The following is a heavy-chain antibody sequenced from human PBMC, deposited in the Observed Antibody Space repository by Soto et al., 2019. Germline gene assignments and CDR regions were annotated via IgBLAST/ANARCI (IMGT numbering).Heavy chain of an antibody. D-gene: IGHD3-16*01. CDR2: IIPILGIA. J-gene: IGHJ4*02. CDR3: ASWGRAKKRDEPRFDY. CDR1: GGTFSSYT. Sequence: QVQLVQSGAEVKKPGSSVKVSCKASGGTFSSYTISWVRQAPGQGLEWMGRIIPILGIANYAQKFQGRVTITADKSTSTAYMELSSLRSEDTAVYYCASWGRAKKRDEPRFDYWGQGTLVTVSS. V-gene: IGHV1-69*02.